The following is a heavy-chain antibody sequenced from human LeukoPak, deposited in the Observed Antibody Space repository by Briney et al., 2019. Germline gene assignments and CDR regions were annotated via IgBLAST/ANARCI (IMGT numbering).Heavy chain of an antibody. CDR3: AKEATASYRISAFDV. CDR1: GLTFGNYA. Sequence: GGSLRLSCVGSGLTFGNYAMSWVRQGPGKGLEWVSSLSGSGTIINNAASGKGQFTISGDNSKSTLYLQLNNLGAEDTALYYCAKEATASYRISAFDVWGHGTMVIVSS. J-gene: IGHJ3*01. CDR2: LSGSGTII. D-gene: IGHD1-14*01. V-gene: IGHV3-23*01.